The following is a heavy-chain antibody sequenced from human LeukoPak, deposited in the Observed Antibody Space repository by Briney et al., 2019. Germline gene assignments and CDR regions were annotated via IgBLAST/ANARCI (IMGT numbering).Heavy chain of an antibody. D-gene: IGHD2-15*01. CDR2: ISGSGDKT. V-gene: IGHV3-23*01. J-gene: IGHJ6*03. CDR3: AKDTSAWWYHRAYMNV. CDR1: GFTFSNYA. Sequence: GGSLRLSCAASGFTFSNYAMSWVRQAPGEGLEWVSAISGSGDKTFHADSVKGRFTTSRDNSKNTLSLQMSSLRVEDSAVYFCAKDTSAWWYHRAYMNVWGTGTTVTVSS.